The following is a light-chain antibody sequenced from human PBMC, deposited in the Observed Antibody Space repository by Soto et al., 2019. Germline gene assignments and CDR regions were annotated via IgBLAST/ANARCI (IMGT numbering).Light chain of an antibody. J-gene: IGKJ3*01. V-gene: IGKV3-15*01. Sequence: EVVMTQSPGTLSVSPGERATLSCRASQSVSGDLAWYQHKPGQAPRLLIYAASTRATGIPARFSGSGSGTEFTLTIGSLQSEDLAIYYCHQYNKWPYTVGPGTKGEIK. CDR1: QSVSGD. CDR3: HQYNKWPYT. CDR2: AAS.